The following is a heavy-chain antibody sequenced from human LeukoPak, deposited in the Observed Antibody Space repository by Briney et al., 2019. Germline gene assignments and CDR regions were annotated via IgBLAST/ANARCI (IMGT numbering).Heavy chain of an antibody. CDR2: INSSSRYI. Sequence: GGSLRLSCAASGFTFSSYSMNWVRQAPGKGLEWVSSINSSSRYIYYADSVKGRFTISRDNAKNSLYLQMNSLRAEDTAVYYCARDREPAAAGPIDYWGQGTLVTVSS. V-gene: IGHV3-21*01. CDR3: ARDREPAAAGPIDY. D-gene: IGHD6-13*01. CDR1: GFTFSSYS. J-gene: IGHJ4*02.